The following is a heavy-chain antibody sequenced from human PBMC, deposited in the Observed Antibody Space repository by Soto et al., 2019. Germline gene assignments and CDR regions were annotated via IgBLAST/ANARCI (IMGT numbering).Heavy chain of an antibody. CDR3: ARADCSSTSCYYYYYGMDV. Sequence: QVQLVQSGAEVKKPGSSVKVSCKASGGTFSSYAISWVRQAPGQGLEWMGGIIPIFGTANYAQKFQGRVTITADESTSTAYMELSSLRSEETAVYYCARADCSSTSCYYYYYGMDVWGQGTTVTVSS. D-gene: IGHD2-2*01. J-gene: IGHJ6*02. CDR1: GGTFSSYA. CDR2: IIPIFGTA. V-gene: IGHV1-69*01.